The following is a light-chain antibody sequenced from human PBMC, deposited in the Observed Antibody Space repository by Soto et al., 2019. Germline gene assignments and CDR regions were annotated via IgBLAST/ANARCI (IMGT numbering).Light chain of an antibody. J-gene: IGLJ2*01. CDR2: GNS. V-gene: IGLV1-40*01. CDR1: SSNIGAGYD. Sequence: QSVLTQPPSVSGAPGQRVTISCTGSSSNIGAGYDVHWYQQLPGTAPKLLIYGNSNRPSGVPDRLSGSKSGTSASLAITGLQAEDEADYYCQSDDSSLSGSVVFGGGTKLTVL. CDR3: QSDDSSLSGSVV.